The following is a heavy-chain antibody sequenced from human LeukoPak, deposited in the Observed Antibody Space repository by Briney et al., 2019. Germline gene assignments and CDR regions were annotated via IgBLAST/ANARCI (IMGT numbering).Heavy chain of an antibody. CDR3: GRGYYLDYYYYYIDV. Sequence: GGSLRLSCAASGFTFSDYYMSWIRQAPGKGLEWVSYISSSGSTIYYADSVKGRFTISRDNAKNSLYLQMNSLRAEDTALYYCGRGYYLDYYYYYIDVWGKGTTVTVSS. D-gene: IGHD3-22*01. V-gene: IGHV3-11*01. J-gene: IGHJ6*03. CDR1: GFTFSDYY. CDR2: ISSSGSTI.